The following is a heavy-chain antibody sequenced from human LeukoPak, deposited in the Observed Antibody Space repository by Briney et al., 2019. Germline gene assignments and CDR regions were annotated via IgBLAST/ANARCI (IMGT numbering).Heavy chain of an antibody. CDR1: GYTFTDYY. D-gene: IGHD5-12*01. J-gene: IGHJ4*02. Sequence: GASVKVSCKASGYTFTDYYMHWVRQAPGQGLEWMGFVDPKTGATNYAPKFQGRVTMTTDTSIGTAYMALTSLRSDDSAVYFCARLALSPTLDYWGQGTPVTVSS. CDR3: ARLALSPTLDY. CDR2: VDPKTGAT. V-gene: IGHV1-2*02.